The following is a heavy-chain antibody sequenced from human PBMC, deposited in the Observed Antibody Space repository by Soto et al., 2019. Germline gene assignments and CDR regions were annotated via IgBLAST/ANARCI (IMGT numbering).Heavy chain of an antibody. CDR2: ISGSGGST. V-gene: IGHV3-23*01. D-gene: IGHD2-15*01. J-gene: IGHJ6*02. CDR1: GFTFSSYA. Sequence: GGSLRLSCAASGFTFSSYAMSWVRQAPGKGLEWVSAISGSGGSTYYADSVKGRFTISRDNSKNTLYLQMNSLRAEDTAVYYCAGAAIVVVVAASYGMDVWGQGTAVTVSS. CDR3: AGAAIVVVVAASYGMDV.